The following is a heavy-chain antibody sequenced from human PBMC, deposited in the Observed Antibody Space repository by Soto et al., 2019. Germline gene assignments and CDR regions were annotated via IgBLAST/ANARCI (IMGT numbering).Heavy chain of an antibody. D-gene: IGHD5-18*01. V-gene: IGHV4-30-4*08. Sequence: KESGPTLVKPTQTLTLTCTFSGFSLTTSGVGVGWIRQPPGKALEWIGYIYYSGSTYYNPSLKSRVTISVDTSKNQFSLKLSSVTAADTAVYYCARASPVVTDVW. J-gene: IGHJ6*01. CDR2: IYYSGST. CDR3: ARASPVVTDV. CDR1: GFSLTTSGVG.